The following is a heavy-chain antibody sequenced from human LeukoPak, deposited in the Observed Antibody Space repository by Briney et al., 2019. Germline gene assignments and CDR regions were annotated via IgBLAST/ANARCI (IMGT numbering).Heavy chain of an antibody. V-gene: IGHV4-39*07. CDR3: ATEKWLRYWFDP. CDR2: IYYSGST. D-gene: IGHD5-12*01. CDR1: GGSISSSDYY. Sequence: PSETLSLTCTVSGGSISSSDYYWGWIRQPPGKGLEWIGSIYYSGSTYYNPSLKSRVTISVHTSENQFSLKLNSVTAADTAVYYCATEKWLRYWFDPWGQGTLVTVSS. J-gene: IGHJ5*02.